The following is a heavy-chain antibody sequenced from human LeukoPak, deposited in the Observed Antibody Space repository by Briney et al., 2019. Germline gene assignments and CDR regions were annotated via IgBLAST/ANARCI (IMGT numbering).Heavy chain of an antibody. V-gene: IGHV1-18*01. CDR2: ISAYNGNT. CDR1: GYTFTSYG. D-gene: IGHD5-18*01. J-gene: IGHJ4*02. Sequence: ASVKVSCKASGYTFTSYGISWVRQAPGQGLEWMGWISAYNGNTNYAQKLQGRVTMTTDTSTSTAYMELRSLRSDDTAVYYCARVSLRGYSYGYSNNWGQGTLVTVSS. CDR3: ARVSLRGYSYGYSNN.